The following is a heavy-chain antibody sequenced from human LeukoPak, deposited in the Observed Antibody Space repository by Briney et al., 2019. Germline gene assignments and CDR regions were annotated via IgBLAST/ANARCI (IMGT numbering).Heavy chain of an antibody. CDR3: ARVGRWYLDY. Sequence: WFGYIYYSGRTYYNPSLKSRVTISVDTSKNQFSLKLSSVTAADTAVYYCARVGRWYLDYWGQGTLVTVSS. J-gene: IGHJ4*02. CDR2: IYYSGRT. D-gene: IGHD4-23*01. V-gene: IGHV4-31*02.